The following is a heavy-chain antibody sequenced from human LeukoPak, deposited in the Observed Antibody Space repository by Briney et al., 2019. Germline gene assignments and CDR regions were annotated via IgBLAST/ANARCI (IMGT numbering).Heavy chain of an antibody. CDR3: AKDRSTVTTEYYFDY. V-gene: IGHV3-23*01. CDR1: GFAFSNYA. CDR2: ISNTGGIT. J-gene: IGHJ4*02. D-gene: IGHD4-17*01. Sequence: GGSLRLSCAASGFAFSNYAINWVRQAPGKGLEWVAAISNTGGITLYADSAKGRFSISRDNSRSTLYLQIYSLRAEDTAVYYCAKDRSTVTTEYYFDYWGQGTLVTVSS.